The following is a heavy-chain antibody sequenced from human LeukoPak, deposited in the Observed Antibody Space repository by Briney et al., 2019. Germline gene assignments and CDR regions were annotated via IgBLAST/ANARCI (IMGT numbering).Heavy chain of an antibody. CDR2: IYYSRST. Sequence: SETLSLTCTVSGGSVISDGFHWTWIRQHPGKGLEWIGYIYYSRSTYYNPSLKSRVSISIDTSKNQFYLKLSSVTAADTAVYYCARDGYRSGWYGDAFDIWAKGQWSPSLQ. J-gene: IGHJ3*02. CDR1: GGSVISDGFH. D-gene: IGHD6-19*01. CDR3: ARDGYRSGWYGDAFDI. V-gene: IGHV4-31*03.